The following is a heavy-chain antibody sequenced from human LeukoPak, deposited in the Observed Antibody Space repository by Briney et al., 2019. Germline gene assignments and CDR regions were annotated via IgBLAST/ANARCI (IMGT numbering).Heavy chain of an antibody. CDR2: MNPNSGNT. CDR3: ARVARLNYYDSSGLSYYFDY. CDR1: GYTFTSYG. V-gene: IGHV1-8*02. D-gene: IGHD3-22*01. J-gene: IGHJ4*02. Sequence: ASVKVSCKASGYTFTSYGINWVRQATGQGLEWMGWMNPNSGNTGYAQKFQGRVTMTRNTSISTAYMELSSLRSEDTAVYYCARVARLNYYDSSGLSYYFDYWGQGTLVTVSS.